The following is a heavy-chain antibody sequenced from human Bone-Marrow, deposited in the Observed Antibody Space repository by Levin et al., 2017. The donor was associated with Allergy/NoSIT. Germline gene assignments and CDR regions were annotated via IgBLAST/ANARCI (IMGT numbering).Heavy chain of an antibody. Sequence: KTGESLKISCAASGFTFSNYNMHWVRQAPGKGPEWVSSIDISSRYTHYSDSVKGRFTVSRDNAKNSLYLQMNSLRVEDTAVYYCATESARTTMFGEVDVWGKGTTVTVSS. CDR3: ATESARTTMFGEVDV. V-gene: IGHV3-21*01. J-gene: IGHJ6*04. CDR2: IDISSRYT. CDR1: GFTFSNYN. D-gene: IGHD3-3*01.